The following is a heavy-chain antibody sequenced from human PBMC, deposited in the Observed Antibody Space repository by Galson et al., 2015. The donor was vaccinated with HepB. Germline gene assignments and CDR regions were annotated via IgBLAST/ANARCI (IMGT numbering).Heavy chain of an antibody. Sequence: SETLSLTCTVSGGSISSYYWSWIRQPPGKGLEWIGYIYYSGSTNYNPSLKSRVTISVDTSKNQFSLQLRSVTAADTAVYYCARGGGYSYGSLDYWGQGTLVTVSS. J-gene: IGHJ4*02. CDR2: IYYSGST. D-gene: IGHD5-18*01. CDR1: GGSISSYY. CDR3: ARGGGYSYGSLDY. V-gene: IGHV4-59*01.